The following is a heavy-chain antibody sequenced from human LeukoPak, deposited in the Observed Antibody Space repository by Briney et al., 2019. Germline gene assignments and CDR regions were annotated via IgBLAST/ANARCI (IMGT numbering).Heavy chain of an antibody. V-gene: IGHV4-38-2*01. Sequence: TSETLSLTCAVSGYSISSGYYWGWIRQPPGKGLEWIGSIYHSGSTNYNPSLKSRVTISVDTSKNQFSLKLSSVTAADTAVYYCARIEWYYYDSSGLGPFDYWGQGTLVTVSS. CDR2: IYHSGST. D-gene: IGHD3-22*01. CDR1: GYSISSGYY. J-gene: IGHJ4*02. CDR3: ARIEWYYYDSSGLGPFDY.